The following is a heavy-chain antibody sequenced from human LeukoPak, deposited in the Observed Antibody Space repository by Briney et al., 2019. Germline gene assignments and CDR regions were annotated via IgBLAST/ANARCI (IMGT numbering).Heavy chain of an antibody. Sequence: GGSLRLSCAASGFTFSGYGMHWVRQAPGKGLEWVAFIRYDGSNKYYADSVKGRFTISRDNSRNTLYLQMNSLRADDTAVYYCARALSRGWYHYYYYYMDVWGKGTTVTISS. CDR1: GFTFSGYG. CDR3: ARALSRGWYHYYYYYMDV. D-gene: IGHD6-19*01. J-gene: IGHJ6*03. CDR2: IRYDGSNK. V-gene: IGHV3-30*02.